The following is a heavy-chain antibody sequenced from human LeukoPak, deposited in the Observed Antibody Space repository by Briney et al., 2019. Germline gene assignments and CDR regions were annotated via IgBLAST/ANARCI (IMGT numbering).Heavy chain of an antibody. D-gene: IGHD3-10*01. J-gene: IGHJ4*02. CDR3: ARGSGSYQYYFDY. Sequence: SETLSLTCAVSGGSFSGYYWTWIRQPPGKGLEWIGEINHSGSANYNPSLMSRVTISLDTSKNHFSLNLSSVTAADTAVYYCARGSGSYQYYFDYWGQGTLVTVSS. V-gene: IGHV4-34*01. CDR2: INHSGSA. CDR1: GGSFSGYY.